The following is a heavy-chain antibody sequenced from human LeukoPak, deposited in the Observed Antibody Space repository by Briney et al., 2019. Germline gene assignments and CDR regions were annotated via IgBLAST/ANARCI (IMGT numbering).Heavy chain of an antibody. Sequence: SVKVSCKASGGTFSSYAISWVRQAPGQGLEWMGGIIPIFGTANYAQKFQGRVTITTDESTSTAYMELSSLRSEDTAVYYCARDPGFWDAFDIWGQGTMVTVSS. J-gene: IGHJ3*02. D-gene: IGHD3-3*01. V-gene: IGHV1-69*05. CDR2: IIPIFGTA. CDR1: GGTFSSYA. CDR3: ARDPGFWDAFDI.